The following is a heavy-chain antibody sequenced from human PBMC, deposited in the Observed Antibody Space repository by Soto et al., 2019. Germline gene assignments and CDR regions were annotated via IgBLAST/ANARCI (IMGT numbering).Heavy chain of an antibody. CDR2: INRASIYI. V-gene: IGHV3-21*01. Sequence: GGSLRLSCVASGFTFSTYDMNWVRQAPGKGLEWVSSINRASIYIYYADSVRGRFTVSRDNAKNSLYLQMDSLRVEDTAVYYCARRTVTTYHYFDYWGQGTLVTVSS. D-gene: IGHD4-17*01. CDR1: GFTFSTYD. CDR3: ARRTVTTYHYFDY. J-gene: IGHJ4*02.